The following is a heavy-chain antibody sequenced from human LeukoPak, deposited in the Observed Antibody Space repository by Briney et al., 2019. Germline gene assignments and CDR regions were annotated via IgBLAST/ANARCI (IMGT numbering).Heavy chain of an antibody. CDR3: AHTRGRSGYYFDFDF. D-gene: IGHD3-22*01. J-gene: IGHJ4*02. Sequence: PGPTLVKPTQTLTLTCTFSGFSLSTSGVGVGWIRQPPGKALEWLALIYRNDDKPYSPSPNSKLTLTKDTSTTQVVLNLTNVDPEDTAIYYCAHTRGRSGYYFDFDFWGQGTLVTVSS. CDR1: GFSLSTSGVG. V-gene: IGHV2-5*01. CDR2: IYRNDDK.